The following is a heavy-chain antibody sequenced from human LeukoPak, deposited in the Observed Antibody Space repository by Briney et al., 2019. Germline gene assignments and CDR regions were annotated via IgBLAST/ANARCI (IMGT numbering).Heavy chain of an antibody. CDR2: ISSNGGST. Sequence: PGGSLRLSCAASGFTVSSYAMHWVRQAPGKGLEYVSAISSNGGSTYYANSVKGRFTISRDNSKNTQYLQMGSLRAEDMAVYYCARDETLYSSSWYSYFQHWGQGTLVTVSS. V-gene: IGHV3-64*01. J-gene: IGHJ1*01. D-gene: IGHD6-13*01. CDR1: GFTVSSYA. CDR3: ARDETLYSSSWYSYFQH.